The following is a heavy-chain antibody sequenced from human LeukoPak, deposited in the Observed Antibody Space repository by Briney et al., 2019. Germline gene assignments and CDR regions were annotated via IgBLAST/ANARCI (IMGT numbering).Heavy chain of an antibody. V-gene: IGHV3-21*01. CDR1: GFTFSSYS. CDR3: ARILAYYDFWSGYLDY. Sequence: PGGSLRLSCAASGFTFSSYSMNWVRQAPGKGLEWFSSISSSSSYIYYADSVKGRFTISRDNAKNSLYLQMNSLRAEDTAVYYCARILAYYDFWSGYLDYWGQGTLVTVSS. CDR2: ISSSSSYI. D-gene: IGHD3-3*01. J-gene: IGHJ4*02.